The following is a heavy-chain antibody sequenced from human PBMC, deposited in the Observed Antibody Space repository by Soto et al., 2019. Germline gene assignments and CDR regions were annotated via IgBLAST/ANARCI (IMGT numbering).Heavy chain of an antibody. V-gene: IGHV3-23*01. J-gene: IGHJ1*01. D-gene: IGHD3-22*01. CDR1: GFTFSSYA. CDR3: AKDPYDSSGSPFLEYFQH. Sequence: PXASMRLSCAASGFTFSSYAMSWVRQAPGKGLEWVSAISGSGGSTYYADSVKGRFTISRDNSKNTLYLQMNSLRAEDTAVYYCAKDPYDSSGSPFLEYFQHWGQGTLVTVSS. CDR2: ISGSGGST.